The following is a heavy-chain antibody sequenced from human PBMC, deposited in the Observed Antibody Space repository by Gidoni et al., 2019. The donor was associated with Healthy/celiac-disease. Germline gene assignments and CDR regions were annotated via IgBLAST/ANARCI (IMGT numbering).Heavy chain of an antibody. CDR2: IYHCGST. CDR1: GGSIRSGCYS. CDR3: ARGGATVVTPGAFDI. Sequence: QLQLQEFGSGLVKPSQPLSLPCAVSGGSIRSGCYSWSWIRQPPGKGLEWIGYIYHCGSTYYNPSLKSRVTISVDRSKNQFSLKLSSVTAADTAVYYCARGGATVVTPGAFDIWGQGTMVTVSS. V-gene: IGHV4-30-2*01. D-gene: IGHD2-21*02. J-gene: IGHJ3*02.